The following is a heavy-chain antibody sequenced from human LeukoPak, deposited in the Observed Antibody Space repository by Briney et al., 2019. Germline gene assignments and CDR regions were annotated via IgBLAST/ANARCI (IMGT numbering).Heavy chain of an antibody. Sequence: ASVKVSCKASGYTFTSYGISWVRQAPGQGLEWMGWISAYNGNTNYAQKLQGRVTMTTDTSTSTAYMELRSLRSDDTAVYYCAREPSYDFWSGYYHYYYYMDVWGKGTTVTVSS. V-gene: IGHV1-18*01. D-gene: IGHD3-3*01. J-gene: IGHJ6*03. CDR1: GYTFTSYG. CDR2: ISAYNGNT. CDR3: AREPSYDFWSGYYHYYYYMDV.